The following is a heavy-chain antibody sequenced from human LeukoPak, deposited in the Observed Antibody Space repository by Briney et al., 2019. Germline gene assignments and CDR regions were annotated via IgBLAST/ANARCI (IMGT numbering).Heavy chain of an antibody. Sequence: GGSLRLSCAASGFTFSGYRMNWVRQAPGKGLEWVSYITGSGGTIYYSDSVKGRFTISRDNAKNSLYLQMNSLRAEDTALYYCAREGDTTGVAGTEFDYWGQGALVTVSS. CDR3: AREGDTTGVAGTEFDY. CDR2: ITGSGGTI. J-gene: IGHJ4*02. CDR1: GFTFSGYR. V-gene: IGHV3-48*01. D-gene: IGHD6-19*01.